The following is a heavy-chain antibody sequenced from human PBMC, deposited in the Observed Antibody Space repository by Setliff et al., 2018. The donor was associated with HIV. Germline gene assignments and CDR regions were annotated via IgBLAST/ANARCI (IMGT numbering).Heavy chain of an antibody. V-gene: IGHV3-23*01. CDR1: GFTFSSYA. CDR2: ISGSGGST. D-gene: IGHD4-17*01. J-gene: IGHJ5*02. CDR3: ATLTPPDDYGDLGGIDR. Sequence: GGSLRLSCAASGFTFSSYAMSWVRQAPGKGLEWVSAISGSGGSTYYADFVEGRFTISRDNSKNTMYLQMYSLRAEDTAVYYCATLTPPDDYGDLGGIDRWGRGTLVTVSS.